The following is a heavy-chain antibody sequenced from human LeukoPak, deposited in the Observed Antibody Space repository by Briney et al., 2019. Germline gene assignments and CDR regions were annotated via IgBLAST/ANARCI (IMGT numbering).Heavy chain of an antibody. Sequence: GSLRLPCAASGFTFSSYSMNWVRQAPGKGLEWVSSISSSSSYIYYADSVKGRFTISRDNAKNSLYLQMNSLRAEDTAVYYCAREGAAGISSYYYYGMDVWGQGTTVTVSS. CDR2: ISSSSSYI. D-gene: IGHD6-13*01. CDR1: GFTFSSYS. V-gene: IGHV3-21*01. CDR3: AREGAAGISSYYYYGMDV. J-gene: IGHJ6*02.